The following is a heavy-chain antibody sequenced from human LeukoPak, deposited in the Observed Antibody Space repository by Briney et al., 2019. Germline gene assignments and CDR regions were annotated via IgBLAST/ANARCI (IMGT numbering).Heavy chain of an antibody. D-gene: IGHD3-10*01. Sequence: SETLSLTCAVYGGSFSGYYCSWIRQPPGKGLEWIGEINHSGSTNYNPSLKSRVTISVDTSKNQFSLKLSSVTAADTAVYYCARQGPGYGSGSYYYWGQGTLVTVSS. V-gene: IGHV4-34*01. CDR1: GGSFSGYY. J-gene: IGHJ4*02. CDR3: ARQGPGYGSGSYYY. CDR2: INHSGST.